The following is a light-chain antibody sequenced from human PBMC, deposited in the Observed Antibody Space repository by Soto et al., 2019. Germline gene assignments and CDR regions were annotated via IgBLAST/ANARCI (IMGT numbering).Light chain of an antibody. V-gene: IGLV1-44*01. CDR2: CNN. J-gene: IGLJ1*01. Sequence: QFVLIQRPSAPGTPGQTVTISCSRSHSHIGSKTVNWYQQFPGAASKLLVYCNNQRPPGVPDRFSGSKSGTSASLAISRLQSEDVADYYCAAWDDSLTGLFGTGTKVTVL. CDR3: AAWDDSLTGL. CDR1: HSHIGSKT.